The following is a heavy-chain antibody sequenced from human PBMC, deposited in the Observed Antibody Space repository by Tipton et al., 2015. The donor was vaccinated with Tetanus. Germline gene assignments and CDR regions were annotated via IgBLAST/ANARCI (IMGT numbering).Heavy chain of an antibody. CDR2: INPRSGDT. D-gene: IGHD1-26*01. CDR3: ARDYLEGRLFSGYYYFDS. V-gene: IGHV1-2*02. Sequence: QLVQSGAEVREPGASVKVSCTASGYTFSGHYLHWFRQAPGQGLEWMGWINPRSGDTYYTRPFEGRVTMTRDTSTSTAALYLYRLTSGDTAMFYCARDYLEGRLFSGYYYFDSWGQGTLVTVSS. J-gene: IGHJ4*02. CDR1: GYTFSGHY.